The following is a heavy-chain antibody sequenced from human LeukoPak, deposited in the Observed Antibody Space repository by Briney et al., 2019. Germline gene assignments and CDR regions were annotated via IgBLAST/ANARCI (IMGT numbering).Heavy chain of an antibody. CDR1: GGSISSYY. Sequence: PSETLSLTCTVSGGSISSYYWSWIRQPPGKGLEWIGYIYYSGSTNYNPSLKSRVTISVDTSKNQFSLKLSSVTAADTAVYYCARSPFYDFWSGYTPHNWFDPWGQGTLVTVSS. D-gene: IGHD3-3*01. CDR3: ARSPFYDFWSGYTPHNWFDP. V-gene: IGHV4-59*08. CDR2: IYYSGST. J-gene: IGHJ5*02.